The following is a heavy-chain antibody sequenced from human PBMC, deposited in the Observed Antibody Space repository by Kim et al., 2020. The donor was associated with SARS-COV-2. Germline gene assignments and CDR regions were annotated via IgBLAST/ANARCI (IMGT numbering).Heavy chain of an antibody. J-gene: IGHJ2*01. CDR1: GGSISSSSYY. Sequence: SETLSLTCTVSGGSISSSSYYWGWIRQPPGKGLEWIGSIYYSGSTYYNPSLKSRVTISVDTSKNQFSLKLSSVTAADTAVYYCARPHYDILTALLPYWYFDPWGRGTLVTVSS. CDR3: ARPHYDILTALLPYWYFDP. V-gene: IGHV4-39*01. CDR2: IYYSGST. D-gene: IGHD3-9*01.